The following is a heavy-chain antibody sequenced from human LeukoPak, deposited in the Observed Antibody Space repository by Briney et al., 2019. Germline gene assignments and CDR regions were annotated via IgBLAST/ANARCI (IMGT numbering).Heavy chain of an antibody. Sequence: PSETLSLTCTVSGGSISSYYWSWIRQPPGKGLEWIAYIYYSGSTNYNPSLKSRVTISVDTSKNQFSLKLSSVTAADTAVYYCARVRYYYDSSGYYYFDYWGQGTLVTVSS. CDR1: GGSISSYY. D-gene: IGHD3-22*01. J-gene: IGHJ4*02. V-gene: IGHV4-59*08. CDR3: ARVRYYYDSSGYYYFDY. CDR2: IYYSGST.